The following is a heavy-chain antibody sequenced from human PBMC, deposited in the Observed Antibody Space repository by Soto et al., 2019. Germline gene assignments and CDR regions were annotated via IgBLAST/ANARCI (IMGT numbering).Heavy chain of an antibody. CDR3: ARPNRVVVVAATLRNYYYGMDV. CDR2: ISANNGTA. J-gene: IGHJ6*02. D-gene: IGHD2-15*01. V-gene: IGHV1-18*01. Sequence: ASVKVSCKASGYTFTSYGISWVRQAPGQGLEWMGWISANNGTANYAQKFQGRVTITADKSTSTAYMELSSLRSEDTAVYYCARPNRVVVVAATLRNYYYGMDVWGQGTTVTVSS. CDR1: GYTFTSYG.